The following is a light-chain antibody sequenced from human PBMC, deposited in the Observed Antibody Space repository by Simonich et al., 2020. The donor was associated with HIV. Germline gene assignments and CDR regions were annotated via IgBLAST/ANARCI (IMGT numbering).Light chain of an antibody. J-gene: IGKJ1*01. Sequence: DIVVTQSPLSLPVSPGEPASISCRSSQSLLHSTGYYYLDWYLQKPGQSTQLLIYLGSNRASGVPDRFSGSGSGTDFTLKISRVEAEDVGVYYCMQGLETPTFGQGTRVEIK. CDR3: MQGLETPT. CDR1: QSLLHSTGYYY. CDR2: LGS. V-gene: IGKV2-28*01.